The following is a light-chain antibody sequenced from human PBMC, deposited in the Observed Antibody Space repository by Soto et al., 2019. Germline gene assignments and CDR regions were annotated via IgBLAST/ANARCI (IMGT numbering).Light chain of an antibody. J-gene: IGKJ2*01. CDR1: QGISNS. CDR3: QQFKSRPYT. Sequence: AIQLTQSPSPLSASIGDRVTITCRASQGISNSLAWYQQKPGTPPALLIYDASTLQSGVPSRFSGSGSGTDFTLTISSLQPGDLATYYCQQFKSRPYTFGQGTKLDIK. CDR2: DAS. V-gene: IGKV1-13*02.